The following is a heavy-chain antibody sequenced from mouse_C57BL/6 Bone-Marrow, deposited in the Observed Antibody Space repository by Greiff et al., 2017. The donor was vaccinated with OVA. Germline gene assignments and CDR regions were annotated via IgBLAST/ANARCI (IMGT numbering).Heavy chain of an antibody. CDR1: GYAFSSSW. J-gene: IGHJ1*03. CDR3: ARRITTVVAGDWYFDV. D-gene: IGHD1-1*01. V-gene: IGHV1-82*01. Sequence: VKLQQSGPELVKPGASVKISCKASGYAFSSSWMNWVKQRPGKGLEWIGRIYPGDGDTNYNGKFKGKATLTADKSSSTAYMQLSSLTSEDSAVYFCARRITTVVAGDWYFDVWGTGTTVTVSS. CDR2: IYPGDGDT.